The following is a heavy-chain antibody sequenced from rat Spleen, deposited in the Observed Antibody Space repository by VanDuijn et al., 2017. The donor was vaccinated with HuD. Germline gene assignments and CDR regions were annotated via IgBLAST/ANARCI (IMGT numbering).Heavy chain of an antibody. CDR1: GFTFSDYY. Sequence: EVQLVESGGGLVQPGGSMKLSCVASGFTFSDYYMAWVRQAPKKGLEWVASISYEGSATYYGDSVKGRFTISRDNAKSTLYLQMDSLRSEDTATYYCARHRNYGGIAFDFWGQGVMVTVSS. D-gene: IGHD1-11*01. CDR3: ARHRNYGGIAFDF. J-gene: IGHJ2*01. CDR2: ISYEGSAT. V-gene: IGHV5-22*01.